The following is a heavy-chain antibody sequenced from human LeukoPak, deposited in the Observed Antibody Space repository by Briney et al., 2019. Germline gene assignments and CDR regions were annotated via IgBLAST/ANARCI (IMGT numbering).Heavy chain of an antibody. CDR3: ARRITGAVDY. Sequence: GESLKISCKGSGYSFTTYWIGWVRQMPGKGLEWMGIIYPGDSETRYSPSFQGQVTVSADKSINTAYLQWSSLKASDTAMYYCARRITGAVDYWGQGTLVTVSS. V-gene: IGHV5-51*01. CDR2: IYPGDSET. CDR1: GYSFTTYW. J-gene: IGHJ4*02. D-gene: IGHD1-20*01.